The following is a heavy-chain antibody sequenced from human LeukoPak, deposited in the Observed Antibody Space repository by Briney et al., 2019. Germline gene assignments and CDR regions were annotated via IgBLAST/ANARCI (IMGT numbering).Heavy chain of an antibody. CDR1: GFTFSNYY. V-gene: IGHV3-23*01. CDR3: AKSFLTGYSLFDS. J-gene: IGHJ4*02. Sequence: GSLRLSCAASGFTFSNYYMSWVRQAPGKGLEWVSAISGSGDSIFYADSVKGRFTISRDNSKTTLCVQMNSLRAEDTAVYYCAKSFLTGYSLFDSWGQGTLVTVSS. D-gene: IGHD3-9*01. CDR2: ISGSGDSI.